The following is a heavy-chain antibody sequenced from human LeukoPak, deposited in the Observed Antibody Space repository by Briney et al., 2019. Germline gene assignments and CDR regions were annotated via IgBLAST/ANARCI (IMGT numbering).Heavy chain of an antibody. V-gene: IGHV4-39*07. J-gene: IGHJ6*02. CDR3: ARGLAYCGGDCYSSYGLDV. D-gene: IGHD2-21*02. CDR1: GGSISSSSYY. CDR2: IYYSGST. Sequence: SETLSLTCTVSGGSISSSSYYWGWIRQPPGKGLEWIGSIYYSGSTYYNPSLKSRVTISVDTSKNQFSLKLSSVTAADTAEYYCARGLAYCGGDCYSSYGLDVWGQGTTVTVSS.